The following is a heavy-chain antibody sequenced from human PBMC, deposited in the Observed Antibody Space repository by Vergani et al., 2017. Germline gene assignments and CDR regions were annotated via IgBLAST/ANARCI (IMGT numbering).Heavy chain of an antibody. CDR1: GFTFQAFA. D-gene: IGHD3-3*01. Sequence: VEAGGGLVQPGGSLRLSCTASGFTFQAFAFHWVRQVSGRGLEWVSGIDRNYGVKNGNSFEGRFSISRDNAKKAVFLQMTRLRIDDTAVYFCARTLKFLDMDVWGKGTTVTVSS. CDR3: ARTLKFLDMDV. J-gene: IGHJ6*04. CDR2: IDRNYGVK. V-gene: IGHV3-9*01.